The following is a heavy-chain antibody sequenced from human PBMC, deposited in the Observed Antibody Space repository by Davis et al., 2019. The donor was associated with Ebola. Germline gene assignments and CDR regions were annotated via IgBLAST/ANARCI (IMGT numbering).Heavy chain of an antibody. V-gene: IGHV4-59*01. D-gene: IGHD3-10*01. CDR3: ARIPVTMVRGVIRYGMDV. CDR1: GGPISDYY. CDR2: IYYSGST. J-gene: IGHJ6*04. Sequence: PSETLSLTCTVSGGPISDYYWSWIRQPPGKGLEWIGYIYYSGSTNYNPSLKSRVTISIDTSMKQFSLKLSSVTAADTAVYYCARIPVTMVRGVIRYGMDVWGKGTTVTVSS.